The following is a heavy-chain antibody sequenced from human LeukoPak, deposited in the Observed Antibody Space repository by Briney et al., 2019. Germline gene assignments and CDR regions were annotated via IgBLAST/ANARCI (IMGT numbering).Heavy chain of an antibody. CDR3: AKDFLGRGYSDVVGLVFDY. CDR2: ISASGGST. V-gene: IGHV3-23*01. D-gene: IGHD5-18*01. Sequence: GGSLRLSCAASGFAFSSYAMSWVRQAPGKGLEGVSSISASGGSTYYADSVKGRFTISRDNSKNTLYLQMNSLRAEDTAVYYCAKDFLGRGYSDVVGLVFDYWGQGTLVPVSS. J-gene: IGHJ4*02. CDR1: GFAFSSYA.